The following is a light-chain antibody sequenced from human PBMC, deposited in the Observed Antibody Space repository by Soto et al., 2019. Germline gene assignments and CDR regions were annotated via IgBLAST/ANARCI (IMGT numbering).Light chain of an antibody. V-gene: IGLV2-14*01. J-gene: IGLJ1*01. CDR1: TSDVGGYNY. CDR3: SSYTSSSTLYV. Sequence: QSVLTQPASVCGSPGQSITISCTGTTSDVGGYNYVCWYQQHPGKAPKLMIYEVSNRPSGVSTRFSGSKSGNTASLTISGLQAEDEADYYCSSYTSSSTLYVFGTGPKVTVL. CDR2: EVS.